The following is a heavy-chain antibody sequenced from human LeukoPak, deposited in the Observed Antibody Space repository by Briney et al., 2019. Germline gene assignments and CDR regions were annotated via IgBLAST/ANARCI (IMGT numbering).Heavy chain of an antibody. Sequence: SGGSLRLSCAASGFTFSSYAMSWVRQAPGKGLEWVSAISGSGGSTYYADSAKGRFTISRDNSKNTLYLQMNSLRAEDTAVYYCAKGAELWFDFGYWGQGTLVTVSS. J-gene: IGHJ4*02. CDR3: AKGAELWFDFGY. V-gene: IGHV3-23*01. CDR1: GFTFSSYA. D-gene: IGHD3-10*01. CDR2: ISGSGGST.